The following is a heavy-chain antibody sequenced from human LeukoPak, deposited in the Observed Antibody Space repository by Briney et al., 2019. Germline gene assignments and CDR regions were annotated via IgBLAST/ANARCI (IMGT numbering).Heavy chain of an antibody. V-gene: IGHV1-46*01. J-gene: IGHJ4*02. CDR2: INPSGGST. D-gene: IGHD6-19*01. Sequence: ASVKVSCKASGYTFTSYYMHWVRQAPGQGLEWMGIINPSGGSTSYAQKFQGRVTMTRDTSTSTVYMELSSLRSGDTAVYYCARDPGMKEWLVNSFDYWGQGTLVTVSS. CDR1: GYTFTSYY. CDR3: ARDPGMKEWLVNSFDY.